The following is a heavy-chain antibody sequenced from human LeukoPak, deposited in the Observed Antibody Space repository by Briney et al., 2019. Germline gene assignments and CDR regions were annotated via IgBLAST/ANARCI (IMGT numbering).Heavy chain of an antibody. V-gene: IGHV4-59*01. D-gene: IGHD4-17*01. CDR1: DGFITNYY. J-gene: IGHJ4*02. CDR3: ATGYGDFRVEGRYFYS. Sequence: PSETLSLTCTVSDGFITNYYWSWVRQPPGKGLEFIGYVHYSGTTNYNPSLRSRVTISIDTSKKHFFLKLNSVTAADTAVYYCATGYGDFRVEGRYFYSWGQGTLVTVSS. CDR2: VHYSGTT.